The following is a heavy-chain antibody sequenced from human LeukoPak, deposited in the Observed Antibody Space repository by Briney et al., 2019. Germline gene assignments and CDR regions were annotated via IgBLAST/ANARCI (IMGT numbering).Heavy chain of an antibody. D-gene: IGHD5-18*01. CDR1: GFTFSSYD. V-gene: IGHV3-13*01. Sequence: GGSLRLSCAASGFTFSSYDMHWVRQATGKGLEWVSAIGTAGDTYYPGSVKGRFTISRENAKNSLYLQMNSLRAGDTAVYYCAKDPGGIQLWYYFDYWGQGTLVTVSS. J-gene: IGHJ4*02. CDR2: IGTAGDT. CDR3: AKDPGGIQLWYYFDY.